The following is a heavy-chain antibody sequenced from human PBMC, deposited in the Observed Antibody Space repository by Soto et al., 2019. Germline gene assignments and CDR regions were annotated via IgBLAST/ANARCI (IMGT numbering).Heavy chain of an antibody. V-gene: IGHV4-30-2*01. Sequence: QLQLQEFGSGLVKPSQTLSLTCAVSGGSISSDGYSWSWIRQPPGKGLEWIGYIYHSGSTYYNPSLKSRVTISVDRSKNQFSLKLSSVTAADTAVYYCARGQVVAAQHWGQGTLVTVSS. D-gene: IGHD2-15*01. J-gene: IGHJ4*02. CDR2: IYHSGST. CDR1: GGSISSDGYS. CDR3: ARGQVVAAQH.